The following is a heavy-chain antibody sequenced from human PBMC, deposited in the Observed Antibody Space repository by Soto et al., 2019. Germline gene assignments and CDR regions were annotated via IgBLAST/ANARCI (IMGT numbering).Heavy chain of an antibody. CDR3: ADGELCGADCYFFKH. J-gene: IGHJ1*01. CDR1: GFNLRNYE. Sequence: EVQLLETGGGSVHVGGSLRLSCAVSGFNLRNYEMNWVRQVPGKGLEWISKISGSNNNIYYADSVQGRFTISRDDANNVLFLQISSLRAEDTATYHCADGELCGADCYFFKHWGQGTLVTVSS. CDR2: ISGSNNNI. D-gene: IGHD2-21*02. V-gene: IGHV3-48*03.